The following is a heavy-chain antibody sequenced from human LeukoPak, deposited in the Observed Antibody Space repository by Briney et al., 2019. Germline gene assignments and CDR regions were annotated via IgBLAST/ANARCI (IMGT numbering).Heavy chain of an antibody. CDR2: IRYDGSNR. J-gene: IGHJ4*02. CDR3: AKDLYEYQLLYPDY. D-gene: IGHD2-2*02. Sequence: PGGSLRLSCAASGFTFSSYGMHWVRQAPGKGLEWVAFIRYDGSNRYYADSVKGRFTISRDNSKNTLYLQMNSLRAEDTAVYYCAKDLYEYQLLYPDYWGQGTLVTVSS. V-gene: IGHV3-30*02. CDR1: GFTFSSYG.